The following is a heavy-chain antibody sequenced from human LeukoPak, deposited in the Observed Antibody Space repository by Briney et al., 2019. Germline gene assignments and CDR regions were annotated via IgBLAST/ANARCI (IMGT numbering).Heavy chain of an antibody. V-gene: IGHV4-39*01. CDR3: ARHGILTDHSIRY. Sequence: PSETLSLTCTLSGGSLTTNTFYCGWIRQPPGKGLEWIGTVYYTGITHYNPSLKSRITISVDTSKNHFSLNLTSVTAADTAVYFCARHGILTDHSIRYWGQGLLVTVSS. CDR1: GGSLTTNTFY. J-gene: IGHJ4*02. D-gene: IGHD3-9*01. CDR2: VYYTGIT.